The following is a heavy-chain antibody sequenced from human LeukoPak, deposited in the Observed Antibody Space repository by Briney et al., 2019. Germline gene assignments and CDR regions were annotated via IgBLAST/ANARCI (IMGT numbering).Heavy chain of an antibody. CDR3: ARESYYYGSGSYDDFDY. CDR1: GYTFTSYG. V-gene: IGHV1-18*04. J-gene: IGHJ4*02. Sequence: ASVKVSCKASGYTFTSYGISWVRQAPGQGLEWMGWISAYNGNTNYAQKLQGRVTMTTDTSTSTAYMELRSLGSDDTAVYYCARESYYYGSGSYDDFDYWGQGTLVTVSS. CDR2: ISAYNGNT. D-gene: IGHD3-10*01.